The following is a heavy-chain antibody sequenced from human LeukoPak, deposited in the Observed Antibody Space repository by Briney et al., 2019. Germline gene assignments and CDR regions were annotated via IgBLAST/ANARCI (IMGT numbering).Heavy chain of an antibody. V-gene: IGHV3-7*01. Sequence: GGSLRLSCAASGFTFSSYWMSWVRQAPGKGLEGVANIKQDGSEKYYVDSVKGRFTISRDNAKNSLYLQMNSLRAEDTAVYYCARDGSYDYMDVWGKGTTVTVSS. CDR2: IKQDGSEK. D-gene: IGHD3-10*01. CDR1: GFTFSSYW. CDR3: ARDGSYDYMDV. J-gene: IGHJ6*03.